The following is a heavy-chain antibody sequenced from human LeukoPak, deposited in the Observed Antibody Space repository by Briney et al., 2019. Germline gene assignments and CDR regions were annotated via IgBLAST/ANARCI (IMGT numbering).Heavy chain of an antibody. Sequence: GGSLRLSCAASGFTFSSCAMHWVRQAPGKGLEWVAVISYDGSNKYYADSVKGRFTISRDNSKNTLYLQMNSLRAEDTAVYYCARGAGRSSSWSLGMDVWGQGTTVTVSS. D-gene: IGHD6-13*01. CDR3: ARGAGRSSSWSLGMDV. CDR2: ISYDGSNK. J-gene: IGHJ6*02. V-gene: IGHV3-30-3*01. CDR1: GFTFSSCA.